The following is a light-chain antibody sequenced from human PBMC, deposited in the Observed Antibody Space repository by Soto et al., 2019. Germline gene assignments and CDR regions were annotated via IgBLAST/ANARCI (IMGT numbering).Light chain of an antibody. CDR1: QRVSSSY. CDR3: QQYSSSPWT. CDR2: GAS. Sequence: EIVLTQSPGTLSLSPGERATLSCRASQRVSSSYLAWYQQKPGQAPRLLTYGASSRAPAIPDGFSGSGSGTDFTLTISRLEPEDFEVYYCQQYSSSPWTFGQGTKVEIK. V-gene: IGKV3-20*01. J-gene: IGKJ1*01.